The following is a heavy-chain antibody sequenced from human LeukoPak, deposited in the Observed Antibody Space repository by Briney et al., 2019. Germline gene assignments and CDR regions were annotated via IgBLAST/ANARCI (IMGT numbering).Heavy chain of an antibody. CDR3: AKAGRSFGFDY. V-gene: IGHV3-74*01. CDR2: INTDGSST. J-gene: IGHJ4*02. D-gene: IGHD6-19*01. Sequence: GGSLRLSCAASGFTFSSYWMHWVRQAPGKGLVWVSRINTDGSSTSYADSVKGRFTISRGNSKNTLYLQMNSLRAEDTAVYYCAKAGRSFGFDYWGQGTLVTVSS. CDR1: GFTFSSYW.